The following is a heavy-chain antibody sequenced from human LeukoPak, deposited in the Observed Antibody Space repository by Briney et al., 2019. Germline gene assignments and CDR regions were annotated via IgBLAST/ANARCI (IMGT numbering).Heavy chain of an antibody. J-gene: IGHJ6*03. CDR2: IYTSGST. D-gene: IGHD5-12*01. CDR3: ARVYAGGYEASGYYYYMDV. CDR1: GGSISSYY. V-gene: IGHV4-4*07. Sequence: SETLSLTCTASGGSISSYYWSWIRQPAGKGLEWIGRIYTSGSTNYNPSLKSRVTMSVDTSKDQFSLKLSSVTAADTAVYYCARVYAGGYEASGYYYYMDVWDKGTTVTVSS.